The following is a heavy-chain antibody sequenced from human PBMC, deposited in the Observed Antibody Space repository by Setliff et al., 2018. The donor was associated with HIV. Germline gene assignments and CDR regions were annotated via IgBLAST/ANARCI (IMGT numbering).Heavy chain of an antibody. J-gene: IGHJ4*01. V-gene: IGHV4-39*02. CDR1: GGSVSSSSYY. D-gene: IGHD1-1*01. Sequence: SETLSLTCTVSGGSVSSSSYYWGWIRQPPGKGLEWIGSIYYSGSTYYNPSLKSRVTISVDTSKNQFSLKLSSVTAADTAVYYCARDARCLQFPYCDYWGQGTLVTVSS. CDR2: IYYSGST. CDR3: ARDARCLQFPYCDY.